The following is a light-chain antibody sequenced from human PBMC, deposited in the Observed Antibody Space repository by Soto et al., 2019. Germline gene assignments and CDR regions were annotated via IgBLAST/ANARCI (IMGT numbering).Light chain of an antibody. CDR1: QSVSSSY. V-gene: IGKV3-20*01. CDR2: GAS. Sequence: EIVLTQSPATLSLSPGERVTLSCRASQSVSSSYLAWYQQKPGQAPRLLIYGASSRATGIPDRFSGSGSGTDFTLTISRLEPEDFAVYYCQQYGSSPRTFGQGTKVDI. CDR3: QQYGSSPRT. J-gene: IGKJ1*01.